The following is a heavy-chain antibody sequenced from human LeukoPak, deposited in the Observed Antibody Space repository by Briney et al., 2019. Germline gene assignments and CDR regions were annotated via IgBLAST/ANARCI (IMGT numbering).Heavy chain of an antibody. J-gene: IGHJ4*02. V-gene: IGHV3-30*03. CDR2: ISYHGSDK. CDR3: AIDSSGYPDY. Sequence: PGRSLRLSCAASRFPFNTYGTHWVRQAPGKGLEWVAVISYHGSDKYYADSVKGRFTISRDNSKNTLYLQMNSLRAEDTAVYHCAIDSSGYPDYWGQGTLVTVSS. D-gene: IGHD3-22*01. CDR1: RFPFNTYG.